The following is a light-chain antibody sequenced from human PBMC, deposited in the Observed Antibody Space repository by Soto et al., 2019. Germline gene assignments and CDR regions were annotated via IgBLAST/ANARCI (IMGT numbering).Light chain of an antibody. CDR3: QPYGSSPWIT. V-gene: IGKV3-20*01. Sequence: EIVLTQSPGTLSLSPGERATLSCRDSQSVSSSYLAWYQQKPGQAPRLLIYGASSRATGIPDRFSGSGSGTDFTLTISRPEPEDFAVYYCQPYGSSPWITFGRGTRLEIK. CDR1: QSVSSSY. CDR2: GAS. J-gene: IGKJ5*01.